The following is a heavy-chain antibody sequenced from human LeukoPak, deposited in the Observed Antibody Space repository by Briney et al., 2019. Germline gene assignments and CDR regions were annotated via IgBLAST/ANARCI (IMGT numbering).Heavy chain of an antibody. CDR1: GFTFSSYD. V-gene: IGHV3-13*01. D-gene: IGHD3-10*01. CDR3: ASSYGSAYYYYGMDV. J-gene: IGHJ6*02. Sequence: GGSLRLSCAASGFTFSSYDMHWVRQATGKGLEWVSAIGTAGDTYYPGSVKGRFTISRENAKNSLYLQMNSLRAGDTAVYYCASSYGSAYYYYGMDVWGQGTTVTVSS. CDR2: IGTAGDT.